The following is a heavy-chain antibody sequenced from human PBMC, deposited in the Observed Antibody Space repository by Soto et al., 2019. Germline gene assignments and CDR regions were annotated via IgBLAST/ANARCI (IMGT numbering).Heavy chain of an antibody. CDR3: ARDYVGFDY. Sequence: SETLCLTCDVASVYITGSNWWTWVRQPPGKGLEWLGKISHSGTVNYNATLRSRVTISVDKPKNQLSLKLMSVTAADTAVYYCARDYVGFDYWGPGILVTVSS. J-gene: IGHJ4*02. CDR1: SVYITGSNW. D-gene: IGHD3-10*02. V-gene: IGHV4-4*02. CDR2: ISHSGTV.